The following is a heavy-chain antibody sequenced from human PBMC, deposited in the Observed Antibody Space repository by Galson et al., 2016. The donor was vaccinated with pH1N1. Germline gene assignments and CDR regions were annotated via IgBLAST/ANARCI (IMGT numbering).Heavy chain of an antibody. CDR2: IIPIFGTT. J-gene: IGHJ6*02. Sequence: SVKVSCKASGGTFSSFPISWVRQAPGQGLEWMGQIIPIFGTTNYEQKFQGRVTITTDESTSTVHMELSSLRSEDSGIYYCAREGSEVNWESFHYGLDVWGQGTTVTVAS. V-gene: IGHV1-69*05. CDR3: AREGSEVNWESFHYGLDV. CDR1: GGTFSSFP. D-gene: IGHD1-1*01.